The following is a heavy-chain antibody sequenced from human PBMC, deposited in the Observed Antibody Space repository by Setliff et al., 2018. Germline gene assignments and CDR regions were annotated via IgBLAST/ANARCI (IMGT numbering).Heavy chain of an antibody. V-gene: IGHV3-7*01. J-gene: IGHJ3*02. CDR2: IKQDRSTK. CDR3: ASAGHSGSWFPFDAFHI. D-gene: IGHD6-13*01. Sequence: GGSLRLSCVVSGFSFSRHWMSWVRQAPGKGLEWVADIKQDRSTKYYLDSVKGRFTISRDNAKNSLYLQMNSLRAEDTAVYYCASAGHSGSWFPFDAFHIWGQGTMVT. CDR1: GFSFSRHW.